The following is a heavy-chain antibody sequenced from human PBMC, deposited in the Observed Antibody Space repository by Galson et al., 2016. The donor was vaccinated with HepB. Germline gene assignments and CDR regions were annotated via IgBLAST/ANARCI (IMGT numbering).Heavy chain of an antibody. D-gene: IGHD4-23*01. CDR2: IKQDASEK. CDR3: ARDKDMWDYGGIKFDR. Sequence: SLRLSCAASGFTFNNAWMSWVRQAPGKGLEWVANIKQDASEKYYVDSVRGRFTISRDNAKNSLFLQMNNLRAEDTALYYCARDKDMWDYGGIKFDRWGQGTLVTVPS. J-gene: IGHJ5*02. V-gene: IGHV3-7*03. CDR1: GFTFNNAW.